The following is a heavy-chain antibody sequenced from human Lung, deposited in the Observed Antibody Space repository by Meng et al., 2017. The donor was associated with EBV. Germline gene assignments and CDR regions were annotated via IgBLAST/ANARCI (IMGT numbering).Heavy chain of an antibody. CDR3: ARGKQDAWELLAY. CDR2: IDDSGST. D-gene: IGHD1-26*01. V-gene: IGHV4-4*02. J-gene: IGHJ4*02. Sequence: QVPLQESGPGLVKPSVTLSITCGVSGVSISSNIRWTWVRQPPGKGLEWIGDIDDSGSTNYNPSLNSRISISLDKSKNHFSLKVNSVTAADTAVYYCARGKQDAWELLAYWGQGALVTVSS. CDR1: GVSISSNIR.